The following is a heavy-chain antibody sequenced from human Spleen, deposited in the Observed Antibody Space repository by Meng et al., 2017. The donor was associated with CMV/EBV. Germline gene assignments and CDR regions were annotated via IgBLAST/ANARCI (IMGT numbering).Heavy chain of an antibody. CDR3: ARGSYYDILTGLDY. Sequence: VQLWQSGSGVEMPGLWVEVYCKVSGGTFSSYAIGWVRQGPGQGLECMGGSIPIFSSANYAQKFQGRVTITADEAKSTGYMELSSLRSEDTAVYYCARGSYYDILTGLDYWGQGTLVTVSS. CDR2: SIPIFSSA. J-gene: IGHJ4*02. CDR1: GGTFSSYA. D-gene: IGHD3-9*01. V-gene: IGHV1-69*12.